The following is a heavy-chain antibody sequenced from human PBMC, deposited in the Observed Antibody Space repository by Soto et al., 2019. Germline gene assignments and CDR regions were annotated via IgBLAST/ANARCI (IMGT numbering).Heavy chain of an antibody. CDR2: IYYSGST. CDR1: GGSISSGGYY. J-gene: IGHJ6*02. D-gene: IGHD2-15*01. V-gene: IGHV4-31*03. Sequence: QVQLQESGPGLVKPSQTLSLTCTVSGGSISSGGYYWSWIRQHPGKGLEWIGYIYYSGSTYYNPSLKSRVTISVDTSKNQFSLKLSSVTAADTAVYYCAREGNGGKSRGYYYYGMDVWGQGTTVTVSS. CDR3: AREGNGGKSRGYYYYGMDV.